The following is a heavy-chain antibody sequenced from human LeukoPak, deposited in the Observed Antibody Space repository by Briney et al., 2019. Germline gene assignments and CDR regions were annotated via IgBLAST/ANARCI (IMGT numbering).Heavy chain of an antibody. D-gene: IGHD1-26*01. Sequence: GGSLRLSCAASGFTFSSYGMHWVRQAPGKGLEWVAFIRYDGGNKYYADSVKGRFTISRDNSKNTLYLQMNSLRAEDTAVYYCAKEGDYYYYYMDVWGKGTTVTVSS. J-gene: IGHJ6*03. CDR1: GFTFSSYG. V-gene: IGHV3-30*02. CDR3: AKEGDYYYYYMDV. CDR2: IRYDGGNK.